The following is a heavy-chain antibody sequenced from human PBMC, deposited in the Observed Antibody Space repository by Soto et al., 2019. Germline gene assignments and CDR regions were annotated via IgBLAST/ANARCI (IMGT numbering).Heavy chain of an antibody. CDR1: GSSISSYY. D-gene: IGHD4-17*01. Sequence: SETLSLTCTVSGSSISSYYFSWIRQPPGKGLEWIGYIYYSGSTNYNPSLKSRVTISVDTSKNQFYLKLSSVTAADTAVYYCARVRTTPPRSDAFDIWGQGTMVTVSS. V-gene: IGHV4-59*01. CDR3: ARVRTTPPRSDAFDI. J-gene: IGHJ3*02. CDR2: IYYSGST.